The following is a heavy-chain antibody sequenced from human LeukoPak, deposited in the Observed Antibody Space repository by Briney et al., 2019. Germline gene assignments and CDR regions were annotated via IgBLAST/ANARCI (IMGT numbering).Heavy chain of an antibody. V-gene: IGHV3-21*01. CDR2: ISSSSSYI. CDR1: GFTFSSYS. Sequence: GGSLRLSCAASGFTFSSYSMNWVRQAPGKGLEWVSSISSSSSYIYYADSVKGRFTISRDNAKNSLYLQMNSLRAEDTAVYYCARVIAVAGTGNYWGQETLVTVSS. J-gene: IGHJ4*02. D-gene: IGHD6-19*01. CDR3: ARVIAVAGTGNY.